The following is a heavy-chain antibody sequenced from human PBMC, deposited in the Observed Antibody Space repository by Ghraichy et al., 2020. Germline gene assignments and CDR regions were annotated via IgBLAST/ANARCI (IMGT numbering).Heavy chain of an antibody. CDR1: GGTFSSYA. D-gene: IGHD3-22*01. V-gene: IGHV1-69*05. Sequence: SVKVSCKASGGTFSSYAISWVRQAPGQGLEWMGGIIPIFGTANYAQKFQGRVTITTDESTSTAYMELSSLRSEDTAVYYCARVGRSYYDSSGHLDYWGQGTLVTVSS. CDR2: IIPIFGTA. J-gene: IGHJ4*02. CDR3: ARVGRSYYDSSGHLDY.